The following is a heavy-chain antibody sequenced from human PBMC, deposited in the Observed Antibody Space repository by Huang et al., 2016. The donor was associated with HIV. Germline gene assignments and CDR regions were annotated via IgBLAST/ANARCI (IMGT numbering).Heavy chain of an antibody. CDR3: ARGVFDGVWSGDLLPHFYYMDV. J-gene: IGHJ6*03. CDR2: LVPICRRT. V-gene: IGHV1-69*13. Sequence: QVQLVQSGAEMKKPGSSVKVSCTAPGGTFSSYGISWVRPAPGQGLEWMGGLVPICRRTDDAQKVQGRLTITADESTSTAYMELSSLRSQDSAIYFCARGVFDGVWSGDLLPHFYYMDVWGKGTTVTVSS. CDR1: GGTFSSYG. D-gene: IGHD3-10*01.